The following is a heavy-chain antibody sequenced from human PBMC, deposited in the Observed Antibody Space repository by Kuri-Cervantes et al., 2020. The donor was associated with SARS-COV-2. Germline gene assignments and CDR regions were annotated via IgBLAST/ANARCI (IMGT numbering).Heavy chain of an antibody. CDR1: GFTFSTCA. CDR2: ISNDGSNK. V-gene: IGHV3-30-3*01. CDR3: ARDVEQWLVRSFWYYGMDV. Sequence: GGSLRLSCAASGFTFSTCAMHWVRQVPGKGLEWVAVISNDGSNKNYTDSVKGRFTISRDNSKNTLYLQMNSLRAEDTAVYYCARDVEQWLVRSFWYYGMDVWGQGTTVTVSS. D-gene: IGHD6-19*01. J-gene: IGHJ6*02.